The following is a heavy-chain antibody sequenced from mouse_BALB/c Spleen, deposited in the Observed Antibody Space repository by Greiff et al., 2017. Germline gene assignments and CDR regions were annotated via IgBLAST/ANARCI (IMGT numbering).Heavy chain of an antibody. J-gene: IGHJ3*01. CDR2: IWAGGST. CDR3: ARDYDYDGAWFAY. CDR1: GFSLTSYG. V-gene: IGHV2-9*02. D-gene: IGHD2-4*01. Sequence: VQGVESGPGLVAPSQSLSITCTVSGFSLTSYGVHWVRQPPGKGLEWLGVIWAGGSTNYNSALMSRLSISKDNSKSQVFLKMNSLQTDDTAMYYCARDYDYDGAWFAYWGQGTLVTVSA.